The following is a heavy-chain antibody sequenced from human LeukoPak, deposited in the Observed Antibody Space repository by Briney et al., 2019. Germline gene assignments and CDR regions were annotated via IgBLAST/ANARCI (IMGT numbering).Heavy chain of an antibody. CDR1: GFTFSSHS. CDR3: ASDIIAAAGADY. CDR2: ISSSSSYI. D-gene: IGHD6-13*01. V-gene: IGHV3-21*01. J-gene: IGHJ4*02. Sequence: AGGSLRLSCAASGFTFSSHSMNWVRQAPGKGLEWVSSISSSSSYIYYADSVKGRFTISRDNAKNSLYLQMNSLRAEDTAVYYCASDIIAAAGADYWGQGTLVTVSS.